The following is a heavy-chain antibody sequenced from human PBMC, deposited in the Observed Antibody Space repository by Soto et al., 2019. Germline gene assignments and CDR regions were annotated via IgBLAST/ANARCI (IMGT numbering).Heavy chain of an antibody. D-gene: IGHD3-3*01. J-gene: IGHJ4*02. V-gene: IGHV1-46*03. CDR1: GYNFTSYY. CDR3: ARDLTGGPTYYDFCSGYSPVDY. Sequence: ASVKVSCKASGYNFTSYYMHWVRQAPGQGLEWMGIIDPSGGSTSYAQKFQGRVSMTRDTSTTTVYMDLSSLRSEDTAVYYCARDLTGGPTYYDFCSGYSPVDYWGLGTLVTVSS. CDR2: IDPSGGST.